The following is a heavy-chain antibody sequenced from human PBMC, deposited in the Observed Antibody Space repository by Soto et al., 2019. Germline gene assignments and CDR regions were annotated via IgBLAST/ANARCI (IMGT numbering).Heavy chain of an antibody. V-gene: IGHV3-74*01. CDR2: INSDGSST. D-gene: IGHD6-19*01. J-gene: IGHJ3*02. Sequence: EVQLVESGGGLVQPGGSLRLSCAASGFTFSSYWMHWVRQAPGKGLVWVSRINSDGSSTSYADSVKGRFTISRDNAKNTLYMQMNSVRAEDTAVYYCARGPRQWLVHGAFDIWGQGTMVTVSS. CDR3: ARGPRQWLVHGAFDI. CDR1: GFTFSSYW.